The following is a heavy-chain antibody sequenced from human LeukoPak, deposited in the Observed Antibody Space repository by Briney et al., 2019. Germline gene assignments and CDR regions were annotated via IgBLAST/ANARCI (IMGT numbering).Heavy chain of an antibody. V-gene: IGHV3-48*01. CDR3: ARDGFHFWSGYPTTVDY. CDR2: ISSSSNTI. J-gene: IGHJ4*02. CDR1: GFTFSSFS. D-gene: IGHD3-3*02. Sequence: GGSLRLSCAASGFTFSSFSMNWVRQAPGKGLEWVSYISSSSNTIYYADSVKGRFTIYRDNANNSLYLQMNSLRAEDTAVYYCARDGFHFWSGYPTTVDYWGQGRLVTVSS.